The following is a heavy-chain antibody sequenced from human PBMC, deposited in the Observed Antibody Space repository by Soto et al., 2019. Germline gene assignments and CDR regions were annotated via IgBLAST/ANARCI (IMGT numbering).Heavy chain of an antibody. J-gene: IGHJ6*02. CDR3: ARSRITMVRGVPPDYGMDV. Sequence: ASVKVSCKASGYTFTSYAMHWVRQAPGQRLAWMGWINAGNGNTKYSQKFQGRVTITRDTSASTAYMELSSLRSEDTAVYYCARSRITMVRGVPPDYGMDVWGQGTTVTVSS. CDR2: INAGNGNT. CDR1: GYTFTSYA. D-gene: IGHD3-10*01. V-gene: IGHV1-3*01.